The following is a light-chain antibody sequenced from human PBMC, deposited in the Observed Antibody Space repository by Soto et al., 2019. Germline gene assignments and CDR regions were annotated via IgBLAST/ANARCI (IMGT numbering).Light chain of an antibody. Sequence: EIVMTQSPATLSVSPGERATLSCRASQSVSSKVGWYQQKPGQAPRLLIYGASTRATGIPARFSGSGSGTDFTLTISSLQSEDSAVYYCQQYNSWPPFTFGQGTRLEI. CDR3: QQYNSWPPFT. V-gene: IGKV3-15*01. CDR2: GAS. J-gene: IGKJ5*01. CDR1: QSVSSK.